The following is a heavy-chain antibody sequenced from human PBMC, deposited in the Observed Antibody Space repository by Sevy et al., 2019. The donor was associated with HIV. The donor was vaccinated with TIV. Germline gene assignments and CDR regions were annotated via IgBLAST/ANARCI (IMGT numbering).Heavy chain of an antibody. J-gene: IGHJ4*02. D-gene: IGHD1-20*01. CDR1: GGSFGGYY. V-gene: IGHV4-34*01. Sequence: SETLSLTCAVYGGSFGGYYWSWIRQVPGKGLQWIGEINHSGNTNYNPSLKSRVTISVGTPRNQLSLSLTSVTAADTAMYYCALEAGITGTGTARGVLDYWGRGILVTVSS. CDR2: INHSGNT. CDR3: ALEAGITGTGTARGVLDY.